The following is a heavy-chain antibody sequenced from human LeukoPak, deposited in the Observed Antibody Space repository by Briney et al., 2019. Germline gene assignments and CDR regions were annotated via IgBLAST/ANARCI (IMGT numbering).Heavy chain of an antibody. D-gene: IGHD4-17*01. V-gene: IGHV1-69*13. Sequence: ASVKVSCKASGGTFSSYAISWVRQAPGQGLEWMGGIIPIFGTANYAQKFQGRVTITADESTSAAYMELSSLRSEDTAVYYCARGYYGDYVYDYWGQGTLVTVSS. J-gene: IGHJ4*02. CDR2: IIPIFGTA. CDR1: GGTFSSYA. CDR3: ARGYYGDYVYDY.